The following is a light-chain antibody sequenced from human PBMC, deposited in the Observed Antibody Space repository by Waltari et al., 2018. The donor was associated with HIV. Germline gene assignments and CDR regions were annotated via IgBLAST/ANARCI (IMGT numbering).Light chain of an antibody. J-gene: IGLJ2*01. Sequence: QSVLTQPPSASGTPGQTVTISCSGSTSSIGSNTVNWYQHLPGRPPKLLIYSDNQRPSGVPDRFSGSKSGTSASLAISGLQSEDEADYSCAAWDDSLNGVVFGGGTKLTVL. CDR3: AAWDDSLNGVV. CDR2: SDN. CDR1: TSSIGSNT. V-gene: IGLV1-44*01.